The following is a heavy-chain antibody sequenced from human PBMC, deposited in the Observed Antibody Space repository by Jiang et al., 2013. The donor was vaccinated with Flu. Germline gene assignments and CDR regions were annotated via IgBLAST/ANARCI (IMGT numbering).Heavy chain of an antibody. D-gene: IGHD3-3*01. CDR1: GGSISSSSYY. CDR3: ARREAGFWSGYHP. CDR2: IYYSGST. V-gene: IGHV4-39*01. Sequence: GSGLVKPSETLSLTCTVSGGSISSSSYYWGWIRQPPGKGLEWIGSIYYSGSTYYNPSLKSRVAISVDTSKNQFSLKLSSVTAADTAVYYCARREAGFWSGYHPWGQGTLVTVSS. J-gene: IGHJ5*02.